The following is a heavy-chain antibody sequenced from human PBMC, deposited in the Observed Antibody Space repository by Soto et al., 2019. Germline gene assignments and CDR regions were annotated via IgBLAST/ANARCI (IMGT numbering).Heavy chain of an antibody. J-gene: IGHJ4*02. CDR1: GYTFINYG. CDR2: ISGYNGNT. V-gene: IGHV1-18*01. D-gene: IGHD2-15*01. Sequence: QVQLVQSGAEVKKPGASVKVSCKASGYTFINYGITWVRQAPGQGLEWMGWISGYNGNTDYAQRLQGRVTMTTDTSTSTAYMELRSLSSDDTALYYCARDDGSGDAKVHWGQGTLVTVSS. CDR3: ARDDGSGDAKVH.